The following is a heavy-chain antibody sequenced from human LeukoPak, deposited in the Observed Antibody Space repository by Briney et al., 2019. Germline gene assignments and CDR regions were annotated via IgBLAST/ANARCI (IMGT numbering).Heavy chain of an antibody. CDR2: ISSSGRNI. CDR3: ARDLVQLWSKDY. CDR1: GFTFSNSE. Sequence: PGGSLRLSCAASGFTFSNSESNWVRQAPGKGLEWVSYISSSGRNIYYADSVKGRFTISRDNAKNSLYLQMNSLRAEDTAVYYCARDLVQLWSKDYWGQGTLVTVSS. V-gene: IGHV3-48*03. D-gene: IGHD5-18*01. J-gene: IGHJ4*02.